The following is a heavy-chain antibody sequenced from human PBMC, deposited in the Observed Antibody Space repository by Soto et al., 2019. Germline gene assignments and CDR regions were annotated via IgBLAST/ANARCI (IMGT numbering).Heavy chain of an antibody. Sequence: QVQLQESGPGLVKPSQTLSLTCNVSGVSITSGDYYWNWIRQPPGKGLEWIGYIHYSGNTYYNPSLKSVITISVDTSKNQFSLRLTSVTAAASAVYYCGREDTMVRGIIPWGQGTLVTVSS. V-gene: IGHV4-30-4*01. D-gene: IGHD3-10*01. CDR3: GREDTMVRGIIP. J-gene: IGHJ4*02. CDR1: GVSITSGDYY. CDR2: IHYSGNT.